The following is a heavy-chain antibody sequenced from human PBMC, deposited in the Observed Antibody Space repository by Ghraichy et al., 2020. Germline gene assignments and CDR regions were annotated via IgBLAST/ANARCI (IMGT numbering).Heavy chain of an antibody. Sequence: GESLNISCAASGFTFSSYSMHWVRQAPGKGLEWVSSLSSKGHFLYYADSVNGRFTISRDNAKNSLYLQLNSLTAEDSAVYYCARERRYVYDGSGHYYFDCWGQGTLVTVSS. CDR1: GFTFSSYS. J-gene: IGHJ4*02. CDR3: ARERRYVYDGSGHYYFDC. D-gene: IGHD3-22*01. V-gene: IGHV3-21*01. CDR2: LSSKGHFL.